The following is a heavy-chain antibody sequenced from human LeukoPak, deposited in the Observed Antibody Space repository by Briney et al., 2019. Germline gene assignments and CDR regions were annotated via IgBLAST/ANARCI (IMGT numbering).Heavy chain of an antibody. V-gene: IGHV4-61*08. J-gene: IGHJ4*02. Sequence: PSQTLSLTCTVSGGSISSGGYYWSWIRQHPGKGLEWIGYIYYSGSTNYNPSLKRRVTISIDTSKNQFSLKLSSVTAADTAVYYCARGNWEVITPDYWGQGTLVTVSS. D-gene: IGHD3-22*01. CDR3: ARGNWEVITPDY. CDR1: GGSISSGGYY. CDR2: IYYSGST.